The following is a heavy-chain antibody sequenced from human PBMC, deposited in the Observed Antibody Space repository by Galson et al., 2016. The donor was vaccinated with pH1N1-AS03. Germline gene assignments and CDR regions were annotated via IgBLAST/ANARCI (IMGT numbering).Heavy chain of an antibody. J-gene: IGHJ4*02. CDR3: STGLLWFDFFEF. D-gene: IGHD2-21*02. CDR2: IKSKTHGGTT. Sequence: SLRLSCAASGFSFTNAWMNWVRQVPGKGLEWVGRIKSKTHGGTTVYAAPVKGRFTISRDDSKNMVYLQMNSLKTEDTAAYYCSTGLLWFDFFEFWGPGTLVTVSS. CDR1: GFSFTNAW. V-gene: IGHV3-15*01.